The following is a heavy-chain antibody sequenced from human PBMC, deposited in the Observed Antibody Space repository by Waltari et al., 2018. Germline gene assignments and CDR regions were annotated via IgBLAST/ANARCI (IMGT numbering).Heavy chain of an antibody. D-gene: IGHD2-2*01. CDR1: GFTFSSYA. CDR2: ISGSGGST. J-gene: IGHJ4*02. V-gene: IGHV3-23*04. Sequence: EVQLVESGGGLVQPGGSLRLSCAASGFTFSSYAMSWVRQAPGKGLEWVSAISGSGGSTYYADSVKGRFTSSRDNSKNTLYLQMNSLRAEDTAVYYCAKDPGYCSSTSCYYGWVDYWGQGTLVTVSS. CDR3: AKDPGYCSSTSCYYGWVDY.